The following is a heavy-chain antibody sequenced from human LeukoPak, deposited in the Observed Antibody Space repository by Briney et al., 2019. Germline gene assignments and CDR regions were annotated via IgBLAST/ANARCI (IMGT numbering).Heavy chain of an antibody. CDR3: ARVKRDSSAYYYPDY. Sequence: GASVKVSCKASGYTFTSYDINWVRQATGQGLEWMGWMNPNSGNTGYAQKFQGRVTITRNTSISTAYMELSSLRSEDTAVYYCARVKRDSSAYYYPDYWGQGTLVTVSS. CDR2: MNPNSGNT. CDR1: GYTFTSYD. J-gene: IGHJ4*02. V-gene: IGHV1-8*01. D-gene: IGHD3-22*01.